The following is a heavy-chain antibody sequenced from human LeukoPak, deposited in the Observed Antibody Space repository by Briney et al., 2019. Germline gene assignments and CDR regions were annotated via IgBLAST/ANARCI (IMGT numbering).Heavy chain of an antibody. CDR2: INSDGSST. CDR1: GFTFSNYW. J-gene: IGHJ4*02. CDR3: AKVSSGWYLGFDY. Sequence: GGSLRLSCAASGFTFSNYWMHWVRQAPGKGLVWVSRINSDGSSTSYADSVKGRFTISRDNAKNTLYLQMNSLRAEDTAVYYCAKVSSGWYLGFDYWGQGTLVTVSS. D-gene: IGHD6-19*01. V-gene: IGHV3-74*01.